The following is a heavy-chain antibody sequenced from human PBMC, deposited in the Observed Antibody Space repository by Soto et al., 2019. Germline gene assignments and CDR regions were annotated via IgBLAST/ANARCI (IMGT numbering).Heavy chain of an antibody. D-gene: IGHD2-15*01. CDR2: IYYSGST. CDR1: GGSVSSSNYY. Sequence: SETLSLTCTVSGGSVSSSNYYWAWIRQPPGKGLEWIGSIYYSGSTYYNPSLKSRVTISVDTSKNQFSLKLSSVTAADTAVYYCARQHSEYYFDYWGQGTLVTVSS. CDR3: ARQHSEYYFDY. J-gene: IGHJ4*02. V-gene: IGHV4-39*01.